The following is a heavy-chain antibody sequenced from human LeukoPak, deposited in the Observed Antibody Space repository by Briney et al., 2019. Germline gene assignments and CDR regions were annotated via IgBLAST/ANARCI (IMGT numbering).Heavy chain of an antibody. V-gene: IGHV1-2*02. CDR1: GYTFTGYY. CDR2: INPNSGGT. J-gene: IGHJ5*02. D-gene: IGHD3-3*01. Sequence: ASVKVSCKASGYTFTGYYMHWVRQAPGQGLEWMGWINPNSGGTNYAQKFQGRVTMTRDTSISTAYMELSRLRSDDTAVYYCARYDFWSGYYLAINWFDPWGQGTLVTVSS. CDR3: ARYDFWSGYYLAINWFDP.